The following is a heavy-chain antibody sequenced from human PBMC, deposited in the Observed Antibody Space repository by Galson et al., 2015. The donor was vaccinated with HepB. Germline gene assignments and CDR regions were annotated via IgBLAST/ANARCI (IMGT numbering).Heavy chain of an antibody. J-gene: IGHJ1*01. CDR1: GSTFSSYW. CDR3: ARTSSGVPAAIFPGPQYFQH. D-gene: IGHD2-2*01. V-gene: IGHV3-7*03. CDR2: IKQDGSEK. Sequence: SLRLSCAASGSTFSSYWMSWVRQAPGTGLEWVANIKQDGSEKYYVDSVKGRFTISRDNAKNSLYLQMNSLRAEDTAVYYCARTSSGVPAAIFPGPQYFQHWGQGTLVTVSS.